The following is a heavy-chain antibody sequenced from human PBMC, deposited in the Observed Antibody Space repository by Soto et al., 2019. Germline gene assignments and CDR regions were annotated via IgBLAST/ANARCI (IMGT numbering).Heavy chain of an antibody. J-gene: IGHJ4*02. V-gene: IGHV3-48*03. D-gene: IGHD6-6*01. CDR2: IGRSGETI. CDR3: ARDSRGGAARRPTFYY. CDR1: GFTFSSFE. Sequence: EVQLAESGGGLAQPGGSLRLSCVGSGFTFSSFEMNWVRQTPGKGLEWLSYIGRSGETIYYADSVKGRFTISRDNAKSSLFLQVNGLRDEDTGIYYCARDSRGGAARRPTFYYWGRGTLVTVSS.